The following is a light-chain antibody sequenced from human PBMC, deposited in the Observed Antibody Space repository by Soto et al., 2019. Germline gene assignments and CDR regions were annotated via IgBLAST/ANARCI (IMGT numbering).Light chain of an antibody. V-gene: IGKV1-39*01. Sequence: DIQMTQSPSSLSASVGDRVTITCRASQSISSNLNWYQQKPGKAPKLLIYAASSLQGGVPSRFSGSGSGTQCTLTISSLQPEDFATYYCQQSYSTPMYTFGQGTKLEIK. CDR3: QQSYSTPMYT. J-gene: IGKJ2*01. CDR2: AAS. CDR1: QSISSN.